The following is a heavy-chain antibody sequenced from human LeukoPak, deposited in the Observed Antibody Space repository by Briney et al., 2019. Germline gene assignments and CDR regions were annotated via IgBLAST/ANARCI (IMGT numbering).Heavy chain of an antibody. D-gene: IGHD3-22*01. J-gene: IGHJ4*02. CDR1: GFTFSDYA. CDR3: ASGGYYYDSSGYLDY. CDR2: ISGSGAST. Sequence: GGSLRLSCAASGFTFSDYAMTWVRQAPGKGLQWVSGISGSGASTYYGDSVKGRFIISRDNAKNSLYLQMNSLRAEDTAVYYCASGGYYYDSSGYLDYWGQGTLVTVSS. V-gene: IGHV3-23*01.